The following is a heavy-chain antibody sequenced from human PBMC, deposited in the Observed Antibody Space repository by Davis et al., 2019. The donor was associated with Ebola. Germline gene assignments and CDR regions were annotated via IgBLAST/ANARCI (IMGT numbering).Heavy chain of an antibody. CDR2: IDTNTGNP. Sequence: AASVKVSCKGSGYTFSGYAINWVRQAPEQGLEWIGWIDTNTGNPTYAQGFTGRFVFSLDTSVSTAYLQISSLKAEDSAIYYCARSSYSWYFSGMDVWGKGTTVTVSS. V-gene: IGHV7-4-1*02. D-gene: IGHD6-13*01. CDR3: ARSSYSWYFSGMDV. CDR1: GYTFSGYA. J-gene: IGHJ6*04.